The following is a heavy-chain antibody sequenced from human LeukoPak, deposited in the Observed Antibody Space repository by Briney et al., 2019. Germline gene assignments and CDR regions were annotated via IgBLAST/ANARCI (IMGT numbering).Heavy chain of an antibody. V-gene: IGHV1-69*01. CDR3: ARSPRGYCSGGSCYPFDY. CDR2: IIPSFGTA. D-gene: IGHD2-15*01. CDR1: GGTFSSYA. Sequence: SVKVSCKASGGTFSSYAISWVRQAPGQGLEWVGGIIPSFGTANYAQKFQGRVTITADESTSTAYMELSSLRSEDTAVYYCARSPRGYCSGGSCYPFDYWGQGTLVTVSS. J-gene: IGHJ4*02.